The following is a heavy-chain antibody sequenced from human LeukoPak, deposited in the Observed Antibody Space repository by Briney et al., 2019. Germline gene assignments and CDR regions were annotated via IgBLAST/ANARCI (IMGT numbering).Heavy chain of an antibody. Sequence: GGSLRLSCAASGFTLSSYGMIWVRQAPGKGLEWVSAIGGRDGSTYYADSVKGRFTISRDNSKNTLYVQMNSLRAEDTAVYYCAKGHYYGSGSLDYWGQGTLVTVSS. CDR3: AKGHYYGSGSLDY. D-gene: IGHD3-10*01. J-gene: IGHJ4*02. V-gene: IGHV3-23*01. CDR1: GFTLSSYG. CDR2: IGGRDGST.